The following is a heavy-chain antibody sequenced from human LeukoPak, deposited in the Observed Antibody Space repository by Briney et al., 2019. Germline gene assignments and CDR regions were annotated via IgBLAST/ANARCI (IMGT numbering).Heavy chain of an antibody. CDR3: ARDRPIAVAGTRRYDY. V-gene: IGHV1-18*01. J-gene: IGHJ4*02. CDR2: ISAYNGNT. CDR1: GYTFTNYG. Sequence: ASVTVSYKASGYTFTNYGIRWVRQAPGQGLEWVGWISAYNGNTNYAQKLEGRVTMTTHTSTSTAYMELRSLRSDDTAVYYCARDRPIAVAGTRRYDYWGQGTLVTVSS. D-gene: IGHD6-19*01.